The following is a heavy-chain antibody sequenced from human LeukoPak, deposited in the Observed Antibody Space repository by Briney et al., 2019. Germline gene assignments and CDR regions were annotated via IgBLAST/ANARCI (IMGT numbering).Heavy chain of an antibody. D-gene: IGHD3-3*01. CDR3: CGGGYDFWSGSVFDY. V-gene: IGHV4-31*03. CDR2: IYYSGST. J-gene: IGHJ4*02. CDR1: GGSISSGGYY. Sequence: PSETLSLTCTVSGGSISSGGYYWSWIRQHPGKGLEWIGYIYYSGSTYYNPSLKSRVTISVDTSKNQFSLKLGSVTAADTAVYYCCGGGYDFWSGSVFDYWGQGTLVTVSS.